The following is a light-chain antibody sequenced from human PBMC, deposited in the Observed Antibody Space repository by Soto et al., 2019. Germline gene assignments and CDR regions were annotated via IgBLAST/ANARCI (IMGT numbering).Light chain of an antibody. CDR3: LQHSTYPVT. Sequence: DIQMTQSPSTLSASVGDRVTITCRASQSISNRLAWYQQKSGKAPKRLIYAASSLQGGVPSRFSGSGSETEFTLTISSLQPEDFATYYCLQHSTYPVTFGQGTKVDIK. J-gene: IGKJ1*01. CDR2: AAS. CDR1: QSISNR. V-gene: IGKV1-17*01.